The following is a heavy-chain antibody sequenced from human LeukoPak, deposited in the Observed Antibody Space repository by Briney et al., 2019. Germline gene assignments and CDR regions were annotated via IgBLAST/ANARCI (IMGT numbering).Heavy chain of an antibody. J-gene: IGHJ4*02. CDR1: GFTFSTYA. CDR2: ISYDGSYK. D-gene: IGHD6-19*01. CDR3: AGVSESGWYYFDY. Sequence: GGSLRLSCAASGFTFSTYAMHWVRQAPGKGLEWVAVISYDGSYKYYADSVKGRFSISRDDSKKTLYLQMSSLRDEDTAVYYCAGVSESGWYYFDYWGQGTLVTVSS. V-gene: IGHV3-30*03.